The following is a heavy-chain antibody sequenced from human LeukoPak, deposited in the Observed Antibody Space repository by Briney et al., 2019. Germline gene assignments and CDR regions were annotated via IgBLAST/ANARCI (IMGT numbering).Heavy chain of an antibody. CDR1: GGSFSGYY. D-gene: IGHD4/OR15-4a*01. CDR2: INHSGST. J-gene: IGHJ6*03. Sequence: SETLSLTCAVYGGSFSGYYWSWIRQPPGKGLEWIGEINHSGSTNYNPSLKSRVTISVDTSKNQFSLKLSSVTAADTAVYYCARVPSWTMGSYYYYYYMDVWGKGTTVTVSS. CDR3: ARVPSWTMGSYYYYYYMDV. V-gene: IGHV4-34*01.